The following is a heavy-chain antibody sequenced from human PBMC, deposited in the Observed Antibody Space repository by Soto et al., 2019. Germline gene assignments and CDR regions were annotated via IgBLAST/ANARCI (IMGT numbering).Heavy chain of an antibody. J-gene: IGHJ5*02. CDR1: GFTFSSYA. CDR2: ISYDGSNK. CDR3: ARDPDRGYSGYGDWFDP. V-gene: IGHV3-30-3*01. D-gene: IGHD5-12*01. Sequence: QVQLVESGGGVVQPGRSLRLSCAASGFTFSSYAMHWVRQAPGKGLEWVAVISYDGSNKYYADSVKGRFTISRDNSKNTLYLQMNSLRAEDTAVYYCARDPDRGYSGYGDWFDPWGQGTLLTVSS.